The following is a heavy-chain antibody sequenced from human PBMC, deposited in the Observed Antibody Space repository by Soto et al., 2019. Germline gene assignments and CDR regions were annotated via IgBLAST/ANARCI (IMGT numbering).Heavy chain of an antibody. J-gene: IGHJ6*02. CDR2: IDWDDDK. CDR1: GFSLSTSGMC. CDR3: ARIPYYYDSSGYRPYYYYYGMDV. V-gene: IGHV2-70*01. Sequence: SGLTLVNPTQTLTLTCTFSGFSLSTSGMCVSWIRQPPGKALEWLALIDWDDDKYYSTSLKTRLTISKDTSKNQVVPTMTNMDPVDTATYYCARIPYYYDSSGYRPYYYYYGMDVWGQGTTVTVSS. D-gene: IGHD3-22*01.